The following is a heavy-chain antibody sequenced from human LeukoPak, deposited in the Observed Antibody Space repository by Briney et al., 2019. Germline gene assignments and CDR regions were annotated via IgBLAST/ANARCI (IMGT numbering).Heavy chain of an antibody. CDR1: GFTFSSYA. J-gene: IGHJ4*02. CDR3: ASGRGYSYGYY. Sequence: GGSLRLSCAASGFTFSSYAMHWVRQAPGKGLEWVAVISYDGSNKYYADSVKGRFTISRDNPKNTLYLQMNSLRAEDTAVYYCASGRGYSYGYYWGQGTLVTVSS. V-gene: IGHV3-30-3*01. CDR2: ISYDGSNK. D-gene: IGHD5-18*01.